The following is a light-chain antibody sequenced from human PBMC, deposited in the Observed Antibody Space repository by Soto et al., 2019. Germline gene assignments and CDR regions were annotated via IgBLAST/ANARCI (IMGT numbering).Light chain of an antibody. CDR3: SSYTGSRTRV. V-gene: IGLV2-14*01. Sequence: QPVLTQPASVSGSPGQSITISCTGTSSDFGDYNYVSWYQHHPDKAPKLIIYGVSNRPSGVSNRFSASKSGNTASLTISGLQADDEADYYCSSYTGSRTRVFGTGTKLTVL. CDR2: GVS. CDR1: SSDFGDYNY. J-gene: IGLJ1*01.